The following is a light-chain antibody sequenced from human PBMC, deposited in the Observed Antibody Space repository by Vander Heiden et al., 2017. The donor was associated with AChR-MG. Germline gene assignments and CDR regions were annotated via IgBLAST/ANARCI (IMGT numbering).Light chain of an antibody. Sequence: DIQMTQSPSTLSASVGERVTITCRASQSISSWLAWYQHKPGKAPNLLIYDASNLESGVPSRFSGSGSGTEFTLTISSLQPDDFATYYCQQYNSYSQTFGQGTKVEIK. CDR1: QSISSW. V-gene: IGKV1-5*01. J-gene: IGKJ1*01. CDR3: QQYNSYSQT. CDR2: DAS.